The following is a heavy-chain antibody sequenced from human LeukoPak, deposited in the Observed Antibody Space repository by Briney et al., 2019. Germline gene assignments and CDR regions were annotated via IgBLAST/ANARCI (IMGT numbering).Heavy chain of an antibody. D-gene: IGHD1-7*01. CDR1: GFTFSSYG. CDR2: IRYDGSSK. J-gene: IGHJ4*02. V-gene: IGHV3-30*02. CDR3: ARDAHWNYRERYYFDY. Sequence: GGSLRLSCAASGFTFSSYGMHWVRQAPGKGLEWVAFIRYDGSSKYYADSVKGRFTISRDNSKNTLYLQMNSLRAEDTAVYYCARDAHWNYRERYYFDYWSQGTLVTVSS.